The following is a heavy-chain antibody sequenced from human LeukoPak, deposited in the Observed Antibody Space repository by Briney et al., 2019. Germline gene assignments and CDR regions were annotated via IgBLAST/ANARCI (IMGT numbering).Heavy chain of an antibody. CDR2: ISGSGGST. J-gene: IGHJ4*02. CDR3: AKDHLGYGDYVVLGYYFDY. V-gene: IGHV3-23*01. Sequence: GGSLRLSCAASGFTFSSYAMSWVRQAPGKGLEWVSAISGSGGSTYYADSVKGRFTISRDNSKNTLYLQMNSLRAEDTAVYYCAKDHLGYGDYVVLGYYFDYWGQGTLVTVYS. D-gene: IGHD4-17*01. CDR1: GFTFSSYA.